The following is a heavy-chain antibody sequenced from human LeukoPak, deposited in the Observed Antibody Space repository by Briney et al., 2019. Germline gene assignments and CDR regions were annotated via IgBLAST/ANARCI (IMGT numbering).Heavy chain of an antibody. CDR2: IYYSGST. V-gene: IGHV4-59*01. Sequence: SETLSLTCTVSGGSISSYYWSWIRQPPGKGLEWIGYIYYSGSTNYNPSLKSRVTISVDTSKNQFSLKLSSVTAADMAVYYCARWESSSGTLDYWGQGTLVTVSS. CDR1: GGSISSYY. J-gene: IGHJ4*02. D-gene: IGHD1-26*01. CDR3: ARWESSSGTLDY.